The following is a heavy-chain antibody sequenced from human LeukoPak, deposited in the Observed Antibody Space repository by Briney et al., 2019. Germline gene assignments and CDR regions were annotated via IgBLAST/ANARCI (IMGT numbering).Heavy chain of an antibody. V-gene: IGHV3-66*04. Sequence: GGSLRLSCAASGFTVSSNYMSWVRQAPGKGLEWVSVIYSGGSTYYADSVKGRFTISRDNAKNSLYLQMNSLRAEDTAVYYCARLASAAYDTRFPLGDFDYWGQGTLVTVSS. J-gene: IGHJ4*02. D-gene: IGHD3-22*01. CDR3: ARLASAAYDTRFPLGDFDY. CDR2: IYSGGST. CDR1: GFTVSSNY.